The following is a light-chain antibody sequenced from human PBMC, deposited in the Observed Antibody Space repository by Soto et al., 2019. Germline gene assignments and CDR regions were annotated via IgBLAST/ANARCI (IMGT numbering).Light chain of an antibody. Sequence: EFVLTQSPGTLSLSPGERATLSCRASQTVRNNYLAWYQQKPGQAPRLLIYDASSRATGIPDMFSGRGSGTDFTLTISILEPEDFAVYYCQQFSSYPLTFGEGTKVDIK. CDR3: QQFSSYPLT. J-gene: IGKJ4*01. CDR2: DAS. CDR1: QTVRNNY. V-gene: IGKV3-20*01.